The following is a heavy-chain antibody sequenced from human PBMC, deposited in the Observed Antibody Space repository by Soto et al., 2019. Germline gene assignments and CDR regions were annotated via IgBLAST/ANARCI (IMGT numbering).Heavy chain of an antibody. CDR3: ARQFDSDTTGYYYAY. D-gene: IGHD3-22*01. J-gene: IGHJ4*02. CDR2: IMPIFGAA. Sequence: SVKVSCKASGGTFSRNTISWVRQAPGQGLEWMGGIMPIFGAANYAQKFQGRVTITADENTRTVYMELSRLRSEDTAVYYCARQFDSDTTGYYYAYWGQGTRGTVSS. V-gene: IGHV1-69*13. CDR1: GGTFSRNT.